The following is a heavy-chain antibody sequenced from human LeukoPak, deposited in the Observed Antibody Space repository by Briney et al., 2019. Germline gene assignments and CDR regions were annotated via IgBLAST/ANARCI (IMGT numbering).Heavy chain of an antibody. V-gene: IGHV3-30*09. D-gene: IGHD2-21*02. J-gene: IGHJ4*02. CDR2: ISYDETNK. CDR1: GFTFSSYA. CDR3: ARDWSLYCGGDCYPEY. Sequence: PGRSLRLSCAASGFTFSSYAMHWVRQAPGKGLEWVAVISYDETNKYHADSVKGRFAISRDNSKNTLYLQMNSLRVDDTAVYYCARDWSLYCGGDCYPEYWGQGTPVTVS.